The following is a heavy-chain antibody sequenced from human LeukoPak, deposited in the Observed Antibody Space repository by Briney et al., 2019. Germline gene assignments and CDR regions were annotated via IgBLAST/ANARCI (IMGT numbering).Heavy chain of an antibody. CDR3: ARHLGDPYHYYYYMDV. D-gene: IGHD2-21*01. Sequence: ASVKVSCKASGYTFTSYGISWVRQATGQGLEWMGWMNPNSGNTGYAQKFQGRVTITRNTSISTAYMELSSLRSEDTAVYYCARHLGDPYHYYYYMDVWGKGTTVTVSS. CDR2: MNPNSGNT. J-gene: IGHJ6*03. CDR1: GYTFTSYG. V-gene: IGHV1-8*03.